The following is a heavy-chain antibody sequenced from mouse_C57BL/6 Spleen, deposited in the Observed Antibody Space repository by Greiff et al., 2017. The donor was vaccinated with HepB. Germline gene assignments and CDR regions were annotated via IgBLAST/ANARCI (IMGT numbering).Heavy chain of an antibody. Sequence: QVTLKVSGPGILQPSQSLSLTCSFSGFSLSTFGMGVGWIRQPPGKGLEWLVYIWWDDDKYYNPSLKSRLTISKDTSKNQVFLKITNVDTADTATYYCARMVYYSNSLGVWGTGTTVTVSS. CDR3: ARMVYYSNSLGV. CDR1: GFSLSTFGMG. J-gene: IGHJ1*03. CDR2: IWWDDDK. V-gene: IGHV8-8*01. D-gene: IGHD2-5*01.